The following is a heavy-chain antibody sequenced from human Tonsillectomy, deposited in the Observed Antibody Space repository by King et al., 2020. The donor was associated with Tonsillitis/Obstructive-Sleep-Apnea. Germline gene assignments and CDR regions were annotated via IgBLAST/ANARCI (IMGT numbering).Heavy chain of an antibody. D-gene: IGHD6-13*01. Sequence: QLVQSGAEVKKPGSSVKVSCKASGGTFSSYAINWVRQAPGQGLEWMGRIIPIVDITNYAQKFQGRVTITADKSTSTAHMQLSSLRYEDTAVYYCARRSDMAAGPVTNAFVIWGQGTMVTVAS. V-gene: IGHV1-69*04. CDR3: ARRSDMAAGPVTNAFVI. CDR2: IIPIVDIT. J-gene: IGHJ3*02. CDR1: GGTFSSYA.